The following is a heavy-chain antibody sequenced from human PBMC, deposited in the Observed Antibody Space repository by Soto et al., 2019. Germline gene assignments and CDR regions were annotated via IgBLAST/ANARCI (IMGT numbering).Heavy chain of an antibody. J-gene: IGHJ5*02. V-gene: IGHV4-4*07. CDR2: VYSSGGT. Sequence: PXETLSLTCTVAGCSITSYYWTWIRQPAGKGLEWIGRVYSSGGTHYNPSLKSRVTISLDTSKNQFSLRLLSVTDADTAVYFCARGQRFSDWFDPWGQGTLVTVSS. D-gene: IGHD3-3*01. CDR1: GCSITSYY. CDR3: ARGQRFSDWFDP.